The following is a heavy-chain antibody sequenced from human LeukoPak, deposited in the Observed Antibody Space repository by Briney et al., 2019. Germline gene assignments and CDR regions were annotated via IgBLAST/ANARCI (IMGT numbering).Heavy chain of an antibody. J-gene: IGHJ3*02. CDR1: GGTFSSYA. D-gene: IGHD2-2*01. CDR3: SSTSRDAFDI. CDR2: IIPIFGTA. V-gene: IGHV1-69*05. Sequence: SVKVSCKASGGTFSSYAISWVRQAPGQGLEWMGGIIPIFGTANYAQKFQGRVTITTDESTSTVYMELSSLRSEDTAVYYCSSTSRDAFDIWGQGTMVTVSS.